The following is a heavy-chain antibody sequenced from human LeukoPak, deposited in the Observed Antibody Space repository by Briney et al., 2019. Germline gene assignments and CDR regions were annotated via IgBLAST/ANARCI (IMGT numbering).Heavy chain of an antibody. CDR3: ARGLAYNYDSSAYFLDY. J-gene: IGHJ4*02. CDR2: ISNDGSNK. Sequence: GGSLRLSCAASGFTFSSYEMNWVRQAPGKGLEWVAVISNDGSNKYYADSVKGRFTISRDNSKNTLYLQMNSLRAEDTAVYYCARGLAYNYDSSAYFLDYWGQGTLVTVSS. CDR1: GFTFSSYE. V-gene: IGHV3-30*04. D-gene: IGHD3-22*01.